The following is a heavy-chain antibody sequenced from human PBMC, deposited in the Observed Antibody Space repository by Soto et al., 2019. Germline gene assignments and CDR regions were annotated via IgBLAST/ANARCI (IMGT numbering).Heavy chain of an antibody. CDR1: GYTFTSYD. CDR2: MNPNSGNT. CDR3: ARVGTISRLSSGWHRPYYYYMGF. Sequence: QVQLVQSGAEVKKPGASVKVSCKASGYTFTSYDINWVRQATGQGLEWMGWMNPNSGNTGYAQKFHRRVTITTNTSMSTAFIKLSSLISEGTSVYYSARVGTISRLSSGWHRPYYYYMGFWGKSTTVTFSS. D-gene: IGHD6-19*01. V-gene: IGHV1-8*01. J-gene: IGHJ6*03.